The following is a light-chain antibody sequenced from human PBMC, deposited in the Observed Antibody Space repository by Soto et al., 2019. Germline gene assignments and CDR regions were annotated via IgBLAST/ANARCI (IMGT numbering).Light chain of an antibody. CDR3: QQSYITGPLT. CDR2: STS. Sequence: DIQMTQSPSSLSASVGDRVTITCRASQSISTYLNWYQQKPGRAPKLLIYSTSNLQSGVPSRFSGSGSGTDFTLTISSLQPEDFATYYCQQSYITGPLTFGQGTRLEIK. V-gene: IGKV1-39*01. CDR1: QSISTY. J-gene: IGKJ5*01.